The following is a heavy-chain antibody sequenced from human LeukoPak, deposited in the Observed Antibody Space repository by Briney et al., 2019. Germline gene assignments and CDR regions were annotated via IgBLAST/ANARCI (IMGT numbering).Heavy chain of an antibody. CDR1: GGSISGSNW. V-gene: IGHV4-4*02. D-gene: IGHD4-17*01. J-gene: IGHJ2*01. Sequence: SETLSLTCSVSGGSISGSNWWGWVRQPPGKGLEWIGEISHSGSTNYEPSLRSRITISVDKSKTQFSLKLSSVTAADTAVYYCAREEYGDSIRGYFHLWGPGTLVTVSS. CDR3: AREEYGDSIRGYFHL. CDR2: ISHSGST.